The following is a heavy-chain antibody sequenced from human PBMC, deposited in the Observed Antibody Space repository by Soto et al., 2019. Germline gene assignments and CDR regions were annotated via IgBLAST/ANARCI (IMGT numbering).Heavy chain of an antibody. D-gene: IGHD6-13*01. CDR1: GFTFSSYG. CDR2: IWYDGSNK. Sequence: QVQLVESGGGVVQPGRSLRLSCAASGFTFSSYGMHWVRQAPGKGLEWVAVIWYDGSNKYYADSVKGRFTISRDNSKNTLYLQMNSLRADDMAVHYCARGPSSSWYVVYYFDYWGQGTLVTVSS. J-gene: IGHJ4*02. CDR3: ARGPSSSWYVVYYFDY. V-gene: IGHV3-33*01.